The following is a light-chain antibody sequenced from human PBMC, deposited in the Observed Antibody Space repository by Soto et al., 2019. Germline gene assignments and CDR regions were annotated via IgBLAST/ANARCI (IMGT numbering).Light chain of an antibody. CDR2: DVS. Sequence: QSALTQPASVSGSPGQSITISCTGTSSDVGAYNYVSWYQQHPGKAPKLMIDDVSNRPSGVSNRFSGSKSGNTASLTISGLQAEDEADYYCSSYSSSSTLDVFGTGPKVTVL. V-gene: IGLV2-14*03. CDR3: SSYSSSSTLDV. J-gene: IGLJ1*01. CDR1: SSDVGAYNY.